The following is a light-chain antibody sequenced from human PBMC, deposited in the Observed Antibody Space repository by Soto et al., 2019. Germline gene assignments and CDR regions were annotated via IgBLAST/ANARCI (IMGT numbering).Light chain of an antibody. J-gene: IGKJ5*01. CDR1: QSLLYSNGYSY. CDR2: LAS. CDR3: MQGLQDLT. V-gene: IGKV2-28*01. Sequence: IVMTQSPLSLPVTPGEPASISCRSSQSLLYSNGYSYLDWYLQRPGQSPQLLIYLASNRAPGVPDRFSGSGSGTDFTLKISRVEAEDVGVYYCMQGLQDLTFGQGTRLEI.